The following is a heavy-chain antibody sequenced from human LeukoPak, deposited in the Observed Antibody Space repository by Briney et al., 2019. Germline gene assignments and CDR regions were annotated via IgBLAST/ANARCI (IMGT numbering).Heavy chain of an antibody. Sequence: SETLSLTCTVSGGSISSSSYYWGWIRQPPGKGLEWIGSIYYSGSTYYNPSLKSRVTISVDTSKNQFSLKLSSVTAADTAVYYCARGAYSSGWYSHYYYYMDVWGKGTTVTVSS. V-gene: IGHV4-39*07. D-gene: IGHD6-19*01. CDR1: GGSISSSSYY. CDR3: ARGAYSSGWYSHYYYYMDV. J-gene: IGHJ6*03. CDR2: IYYSGST.